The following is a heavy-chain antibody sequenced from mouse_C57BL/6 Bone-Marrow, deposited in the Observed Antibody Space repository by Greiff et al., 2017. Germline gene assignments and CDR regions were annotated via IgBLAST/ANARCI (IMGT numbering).Heavy chain of an antibody. CDR1: GYTFTSYW. CDR3: ARRGTGSSYDWYFDV. D-gene: IGHD1-1*01. Sequence: QVQLQQPGAELVRPGTSVKLSCKASGYTFTSYWMHWVKQRPGQGLEWIGVLDPSDSYTNYNQKFKGKATLTVDTSSSTAYMQLSSLTSEDSAVXYCARRGTGSSYDWYFDVWGTGTTVTVSS. CDR2: LDPSDSYT. V-gene: IGHV1-59*01. J-gene: IGHJ1*03.